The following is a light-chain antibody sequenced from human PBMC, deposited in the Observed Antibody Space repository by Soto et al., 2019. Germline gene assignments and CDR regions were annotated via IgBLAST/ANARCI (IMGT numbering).Light chain of an antibody. CDR1: SSDVGSYNR. J-gene: IGLJ3*02. Sequence: QSVLTQPPSVSGSPGQSVAISCTGTSSDVGSYNRVSWYQQPPGTAPKVMIYEVSNRPSGVPDRFSGSKSGNTASLTISGLQDEDEADYYCCSYVGSSILMFGGGTKVTVL. CDR2: EVS. V-gene: IGLV2-18*02. CDR3: CSYVGSSILM.